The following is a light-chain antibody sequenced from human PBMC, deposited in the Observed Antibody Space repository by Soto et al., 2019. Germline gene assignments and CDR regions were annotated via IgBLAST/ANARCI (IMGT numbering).Light chain of an antibody. CDR2: GAS. V-gene: IGKV1-39*01. CDR1: QSISTY. CDR3: QQSFITPPLT. Sequence: DIQMTQSPSSLSASIGDRITITCRASQSISTYLNWNQQKPGKAPNLLIYGASTLQSGVPSRFSGRGSATDFTLTISSLQPEDFATYYCQQSFITPPLTFGGGTKVDIK. J-gene: IGKJ4*01.